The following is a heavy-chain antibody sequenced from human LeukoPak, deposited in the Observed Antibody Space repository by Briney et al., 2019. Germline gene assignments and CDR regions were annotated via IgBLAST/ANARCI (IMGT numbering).Heavy chain of an antibody. CDR1: GFTFSSYA. D-gene: IGHD6-13*01. CDR2: ISSTSSYI. V-gene: IGHV3-21*01. J-gene: IGHJ4*02. CDR3: ARDDSSWYFRFDY. Sequence: GGSLRLSCAASGFTFSSYAMSWVRQAPGKGLEWVSSISSTSSYIYYADSLKGRFTISRDNAKSSLYLQMHSLRAEDTAVYYCARDDSSWYFRFDYWGQGTLVTVSS.